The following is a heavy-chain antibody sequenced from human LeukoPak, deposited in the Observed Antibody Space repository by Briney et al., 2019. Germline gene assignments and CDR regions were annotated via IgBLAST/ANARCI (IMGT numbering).Heavy chain of an antibody. D-gene: IGHD6-6*01. CDR1: GYTLTELS. CDR2: FDPEDGET. Sequence: GASVKVSCKVSGYTLTELSMHWVRQAPGKGLEWMGGFDPEDGETIYAQKFQGRVTMTEDTSTDTAYMELSSRRSEDTAVYYCATVYRSSEGVNWFDPWGQGTLVTVSS. J-gene: IGHJ5*02. V-gene: IGHV1-24*01. CDR3: ATVYRSSEGVNWFDP.